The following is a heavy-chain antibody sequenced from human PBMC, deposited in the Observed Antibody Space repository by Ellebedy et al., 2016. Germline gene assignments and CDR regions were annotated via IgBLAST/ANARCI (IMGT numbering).Heavy chain of an antibody. CDR2: VSFDGSNK. CDR3: ARVRSPDYSTNYDLDV. V-gene: IGHV3-30*13. Sequence: GESLKISXAASGFRFTGYGMHWVRQAPGKGLDWVAVVSFDGSNKYYADSVKGRFTISRDNSKNRVYLQMSSLRVEDTAVYSCARVRSPDYSTNYDLDVWGQGTTVTVSS. CDR1: GFRFTGYG. D-gene: IGHD3-22*01. J-gene: IGHJ6*02.